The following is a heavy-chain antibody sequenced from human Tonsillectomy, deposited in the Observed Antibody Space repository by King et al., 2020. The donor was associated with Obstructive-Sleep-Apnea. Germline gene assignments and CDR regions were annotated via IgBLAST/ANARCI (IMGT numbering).Heavy chain of an antibody. D-gene: IGHD2-2*01. CDR3: ARSRLDIVVVPALDV. CDR2: ISYDGSYQ. CDR1: GFTFSSYA. V-gene: IGHV3-30*04. J-gene: IGHJ6*02. Sequence: VQLVESGGGVVQPGRSLRLSCAASGFTFSSYAMHWVRQAPGKGLEWVAVISYDGSYQYYADSVKGRFTMSRDNSKNTLYLQMNSLRAEDTAVYYCARSRLDIVVVPALDVWGQGTTVTVSS.